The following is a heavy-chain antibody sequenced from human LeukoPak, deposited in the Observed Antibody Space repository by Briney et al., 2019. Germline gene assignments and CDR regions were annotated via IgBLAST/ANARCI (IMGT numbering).Heavy chain of an antibody. CDR2: ISAYNGNA. CDR3: ARVLYGDYSMDV. J-gene: IGHJ6*02. D-gene: IGHD4-17*01. CDR1: GYTFTSYG. Sequence: ASVKVSCKASGYTFTSYGISWVRQAPGQGLERMGWISAYNGNANYAQKLQGRVTMTTDTSTSTAYMELRSLRSDDTAVYYCARVLYGDYSMDVWGQGTTVTVSS. V-gene: IGHV1-18*01.